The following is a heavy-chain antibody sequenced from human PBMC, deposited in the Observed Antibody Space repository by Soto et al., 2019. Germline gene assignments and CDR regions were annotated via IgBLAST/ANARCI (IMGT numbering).Heavy chain of an antibody. CDR2: ISGSGGST. J-gene: IGHJ3*02. CDR1: GFTFSSYA. CDR3: AKDSEQNYYDSSGYSDAFDI. Sequence: SLRLSCAASGFTFSSYAMSWVRQAPGKGLEWVSAISGSGGSTYYADSVKGRFTISRDNSKNTLYLQMNSLRAEDTAVYYCAKDSEQNYYDSSGYSDAFDIWGQGTMVTVSS. V-gene: IGHV3-23*01. D-gene: IGHD3-22*01.